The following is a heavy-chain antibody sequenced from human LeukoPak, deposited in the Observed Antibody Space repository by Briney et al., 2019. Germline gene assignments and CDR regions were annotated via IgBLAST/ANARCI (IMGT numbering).Heavy chain of an antibody. CDR3: ARGNRYCSGGSCSRAFDI. J-gene: IGHJ3*02. V-gene: IGHV4-39*07. CDR1: GGSISSSSYY. CDR2: IYYSGST. Sequence: PSETLSLTCTVSGGSISSSSYYWGWIRQPPGKGLEWIGSIYYSGSTNYNPSLKSRVTISVDTSKNQFSLKLSSVTAADTAVYYCARGNRYCSGGSCSRAFDIWGQGTMVTVSS. D-gene: IGHD2-15*01.